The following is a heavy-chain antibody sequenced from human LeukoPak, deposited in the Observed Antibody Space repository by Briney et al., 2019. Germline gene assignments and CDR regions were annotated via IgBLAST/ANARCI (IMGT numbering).Heavy chain of an antibody. J-gene: IGHJ6*02. Sequence: SGTLSLTCAVSGGSISSSNWWSWVRQPPGKGLEWIGEIYHSGSTNYNPSLKSRVTISVDTSKNQFSLKLSSVTAADTAVYYCAREHIVVVPADRGTLYYYYGMDVWGQGTTVTVSS. CDR1: GGSISSSNW. D-gene: IGHD2-2*01. V-gene: IGHV4-4*02. CDR3: AREHIVVVPADRGTLYYYYGMDV. CDR2: IYHSGST.